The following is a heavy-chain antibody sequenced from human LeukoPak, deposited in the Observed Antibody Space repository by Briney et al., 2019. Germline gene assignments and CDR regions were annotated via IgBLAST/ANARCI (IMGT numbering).Heavy chain of an antibody. CDR1: GFTFSDYY. Sequence: GGSLRLSCAASGFTFSDYYMSWIRQAPGKGQEWVSYISSSGSTIYYADSVKGRFTISRDNAKNSLYLQMNSLRAEDTAVYYCARADGSGWYRHFDHWGQGTLVTVSS. J-gene: IGHJ4*02. D-gene: IGHD6-19*01. V-gene: IGHV3-11*01. CDR2: ISSSGSTI. CDR3: ARADGSGWYRHFDH.